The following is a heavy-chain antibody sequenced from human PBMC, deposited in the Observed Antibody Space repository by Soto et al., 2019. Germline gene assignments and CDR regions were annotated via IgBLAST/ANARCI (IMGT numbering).Heavy chain of an antibody. D-gene: IGHD4-4*01. CDR2: ISGSGDST. CDR1: GFTFSSYA. CDR3: AKEKMTTVCLDY. V-gene: IGHV3-23*01. Sequence: PGGSLRLSCAASGFTFSSYAMTWVRQAPGKGLEWVSVISGSGDSTYYAESVKGRFTISRDKSKNTLYLQMNSLRAEDTAVYYCAKEKMTTVCLDYWGQGTLVTVSS. J-gene: IGHJ4*02.